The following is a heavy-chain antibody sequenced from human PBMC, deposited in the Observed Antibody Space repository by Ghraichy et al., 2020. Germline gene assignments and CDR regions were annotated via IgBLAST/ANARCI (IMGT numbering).Heavy chain of an antibody. J-gene: IGHJ6*03. V-gene: IGHV4-59*01. Sequence: SQTLSLTCTVSGGSISSYYWSWIRQPPGKGLEWIGYIYYSGSTNYNPSLKSRVTISVDTSKNQFSLKLSSVTAADTAVYYCARDLGYYGSGSLISYYYYMDVWGKGTTVTVSS. CDR1: GGSISSYY. CDR3: ARDLGYYGSGSLISYYYYMDV. CDR2: IYYSGST. D-gene: IGHD3-10*01.